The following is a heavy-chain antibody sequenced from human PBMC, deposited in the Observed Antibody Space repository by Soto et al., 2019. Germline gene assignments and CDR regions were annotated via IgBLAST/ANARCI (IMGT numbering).Heavy chain of an antibody. CDR3: ARGGGDWYLDL. V-gene: IGHV1-18*04. J-gene: IGHJ2*01. D-gene: IGHD3-16*01. Sequence: QAQLEQSGAEVRKPVASVKVSCKASGYTFTIYAITWVRQAPGQGLEWMGWMNVDNGNTEYAQKFQGRVTLTTDTSTCTAYMELRSLTSDYTAVYDCARGGGDWYLDLWCRGTMVTVSS. CDR2: MNVDNGNT. CDR1: GYTFTIYA.